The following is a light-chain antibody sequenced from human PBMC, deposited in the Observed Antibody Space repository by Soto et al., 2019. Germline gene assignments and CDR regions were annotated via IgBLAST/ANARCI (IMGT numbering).Light chain of an antibody. CDR1: SSNIGTDYD. CDR2: GNN. V-gene: IGLV1-40*01. J-gene: IGLJ3*02. CDR3: QSYDSSLSGSV. Sequence: QSVLTQSPSVSGAPGQRVTISCTGSSSNIGTDYDVHWYQQLPGTAPKLLIYGNNNRPSGVPDRFSGSQSGTSASLAITGLQAEDEADYYCQSYDSSLSGSVFGGGTKVTVL.